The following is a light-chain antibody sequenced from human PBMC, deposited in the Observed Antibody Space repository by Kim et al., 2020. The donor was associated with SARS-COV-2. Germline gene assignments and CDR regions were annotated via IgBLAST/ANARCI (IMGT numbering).Light chain of an antibody. V-gene: IGLV3-19*01. CDR3: NSRDSSGNYLV. J-gene: IGLJ3*02. CDR1: SLRSYY. Sequence: AWGRTVRMTCQGDSLRSYYESWYQQKPGQAPVLVMYGKNSRPSGIPDRFSGSSSGDTASLTITGAQAEDEADYYCNSRDSSGNYLVFGGGTQLTVL. CDR2: GKN.